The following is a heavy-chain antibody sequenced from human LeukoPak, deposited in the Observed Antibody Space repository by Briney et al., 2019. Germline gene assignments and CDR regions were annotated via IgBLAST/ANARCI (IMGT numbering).Heavy chain of an antibody. Sequence: SGGSLRLSCAASGFAFDAFGIHWVRQAPGKWLEWVAVISSDVSKEYYGDSVKGRFTISRDNSKNMLYLQMNSLRAEDSGVYYCAKSGGYCTDGICYHFDYWGQGTLVTVSS. V-gene: IGHV3-30*18. D-gene: IGHD2-8*01. CDR2: ISSDVSKE. CDR1: GFAFDAFG. CDR3: AKSGGYCTDGICYHFDY. J-gene: IGHJ4*02.